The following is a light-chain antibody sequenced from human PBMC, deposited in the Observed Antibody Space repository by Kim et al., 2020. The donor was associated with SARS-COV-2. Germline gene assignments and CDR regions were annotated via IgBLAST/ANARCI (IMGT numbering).Light chain of an antibody. CDR3: QAWDRSTAWV. CDR1: KLGDKY. CDR2: QDS. J-gene: IGLJ3*02. V-gene: IGLV3-1*01. Sequence: SYELTQPPSVSVSPGPTASITCSGDKLGDKYACXYQQKPGQYPVLVIYQDSKRPSGITERFSGSNSGNTATLTISGTQAMEEADYYSQAWDRSTAWVFGG.